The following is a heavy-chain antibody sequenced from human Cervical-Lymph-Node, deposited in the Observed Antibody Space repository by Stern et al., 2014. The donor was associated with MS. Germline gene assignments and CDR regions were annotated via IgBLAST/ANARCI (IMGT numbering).Heavy chain of an antibody. D-gene: IGHD6-19*01. CDR3: AREVAGHRLGMMDV. CDR2: INPSAGST. J-gene: IGHJ6*02. Sequence: QGRQGHSGAEVNKPGASGKVSCKASGNTFTRDYIHWVRQAPGQGLEWMGIINPSAGSTRYAQKFQGRVTMTRDTSTSTVYMELSSLRSEDTAVYYCAREVAGHRLGMMDVWGQGTTVTVSS. V-gene: IGHV1-46*01. CDR1: GNTFTRDY.